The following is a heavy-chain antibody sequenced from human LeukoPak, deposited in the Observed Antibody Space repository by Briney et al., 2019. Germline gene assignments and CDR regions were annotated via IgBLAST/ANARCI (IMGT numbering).Heavy chain of an antibody. Sequence: KPSETLSLTCAVYGGSFSGYYWSWIRQPPGKGLEWIGYIYYSGSTNYNPSLKSRVTISVDTSKNQFSLKLSSVTAADTAVYYCARQGAYDILTGYYGMDVWGQGTTVTVSS. V-gene: IGHV4-59*08. J-gene: IGHJ6*02. CDR1: GGSFSGYY. CDR3: ARQGAYDILTGYYGMDV. D-gene: IGHD3-9*01. CDR2: IYYSGST.